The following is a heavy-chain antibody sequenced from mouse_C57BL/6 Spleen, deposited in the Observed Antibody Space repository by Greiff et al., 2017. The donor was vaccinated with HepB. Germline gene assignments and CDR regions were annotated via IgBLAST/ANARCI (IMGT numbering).Heavy chain of an antibody. Sequence: EVMLVESGGGLVQPGGSLSLSCAASGFTFTDYYMSWVRQPPGKALEWLGFIRNKANGYTTEYSASVKGRFTISRDNSQSILYLQMNALRAEDSATYYWARSYLYYGISPYYLDYWGKGTTLQASS. J-gene: IGHJ2*01. CDR3: ARSYLYYGISPYYLDY. CDR2: IRNKANGYTT. CDR1: GFTFTDYY. V-gene: IGHV7-3*01. D-gene: IGHD1-1*01.